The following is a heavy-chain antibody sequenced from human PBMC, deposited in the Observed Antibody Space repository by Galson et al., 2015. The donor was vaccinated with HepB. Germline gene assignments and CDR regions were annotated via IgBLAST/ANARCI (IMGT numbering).Heavy chain of an antibody. CDR1: GYTFTSYY. CDR3: ATLTNYYDSSGYLNY. D-gene: IGHD3-22*01. J-gene: IGHJ4*02. CDR2: IDPSGGST. V-gene: IGHV1-46*01. Sequence: SVKVSCKASGYTFTSYYMHWVRQAPGQGLEWMGIIDPSGGSTSYAQKFQGRVTITADTSTDTAYMELSSLRSEDTAVYYCATLTNYYDSSGYLNYWGQGTLVTVSS.